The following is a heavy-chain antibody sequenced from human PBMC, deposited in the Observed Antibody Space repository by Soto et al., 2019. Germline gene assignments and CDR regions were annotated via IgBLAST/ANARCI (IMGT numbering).Heavy chain of an antibody. Sequence: QVELVESGGGVVQPGRSLRLSGADSGFTFSTYGMHWVRQAPGKGLEWVAAMSYDGTKEYYVDSVKGRFTISRDNSRNTLFLQLHSLRAEDTAVYYCAKEYGITGSDHWGQGTLVTVSS. J-gene: IGHJ4*02. CDR2: MSYDGTKE. D-gene: IGHD1-26*01. V-gene: IGHV3-30*18. CDR3: AKEYGITGSDH. CDR1: GFTFSTYG.